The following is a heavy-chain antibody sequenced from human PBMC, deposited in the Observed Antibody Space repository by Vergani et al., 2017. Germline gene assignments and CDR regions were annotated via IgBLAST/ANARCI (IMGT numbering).Heavy chain of an antibody. CDR1: GGSISSGSYY. CDR3: ARELGIATTPYAIDI. Sequence: QVQLQESGPGLVKPSQTLSLTCTVSGGSISSGSYYWSWIRQPAGKGLEWIGRISTSGSTNYNPSLKSRVTISVDTSKNQCSLKLSSVTAADTAVYYCARELGIATTPYAIDIWGQGTMVTVSS. V-gene: IGHV4-61*02. D-gene: IGHD5-24*01. CDR2: ISTSGST. J-gene: IGHJ3*02.